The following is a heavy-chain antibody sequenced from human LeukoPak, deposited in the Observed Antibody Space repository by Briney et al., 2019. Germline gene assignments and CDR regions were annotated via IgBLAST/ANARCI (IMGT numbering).Heavy chain of an antibody. CDR1: GFTFSSYW. Sequence: GGSLRLSCAASGFTFSSYWMHWVRQAPGKGLVWVSRINTDGSSTSYADSVKGRFTISRDNAKNTLYLQMNSLRAEDTAVYYCARVDNGARYDFWSGYSGYYYYMDVWGKGTTVTVSS. CDR2: INTDGSST. CDR3: ARVDNGARYDFWSGYSGYYYYMDV. J-gene: IGHJ6*03. V-gene: IGHV3-74*01. D-gene: IGHD3-3*01.